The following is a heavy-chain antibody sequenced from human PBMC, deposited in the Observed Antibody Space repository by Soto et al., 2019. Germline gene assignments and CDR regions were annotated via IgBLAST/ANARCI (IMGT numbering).Heavy chain of an antibody. CDR1: GGSINSGXXX. CDR2: IYSXGNT. D-gene: IGHD3-10*01. J-gene: IGHJ4*02. V-gene: IGHV4-31*03. Sequence: QVQLQESGPGLVKPSQTLSLTCTVSGGSINSGXXXXXXXXQYXGKGLEWIGYIYSXGNTYYNPSLKSRLTIVVDTSKNQFSLKLSSVTAADTAVYYCARARSGSYFVLEYWGQGSLVTVSS. CDR3: ARARSGSYFVLEY.